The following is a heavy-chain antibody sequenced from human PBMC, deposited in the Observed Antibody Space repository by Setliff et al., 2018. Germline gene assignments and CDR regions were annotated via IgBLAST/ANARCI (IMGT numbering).Heavy chain of an antibody. CDR2: IKQDGSEK. CDR3: AREVTGSSSWFEGAFDI. V-gene: IGHV3-7*03. J-gene: IGHJ3*02. CDR1: GFTFSRYW. Sequence: LRLSCAASGFTFSRYWMSWVRQAPGKGLEWVANIKQDGSEKYYVDSVKGRFTISRDNAKNSLYLQMNSLRAEDTAVYYCAREVTGSSSWFEGAFDIWGQGTMVTVSS. D-gene: IGHD6-13*01.